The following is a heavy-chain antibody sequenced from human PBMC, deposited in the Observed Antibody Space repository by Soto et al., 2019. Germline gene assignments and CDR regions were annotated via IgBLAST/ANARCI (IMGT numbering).Heavy chain of an antibody. CDR3: ARRAVAKGAYYFDY. V-gene: IGHV4-34*01. D-gene: IGHD6-19*01. Sequence: SETLSLTCAVYGGSFSGYYWSWIRQPPGKGLEWIGEINHSGSTNYNPSLKSRVTISVDTSKNQFSLKLSSVTAADTAVYYCARRAVAKGAYYFDYWGQGTLVIVSS. J-gene: IGHJ4*02. CDR1: GGSFSGYY. CDR2: INHSGST.